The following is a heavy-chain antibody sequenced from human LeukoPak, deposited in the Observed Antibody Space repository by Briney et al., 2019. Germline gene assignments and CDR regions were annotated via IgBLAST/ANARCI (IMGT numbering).Heavy chain of an antibody. J-gene: IGHJ4*02. V-gene: IGHV3-69-1*01. CDR2: IGSGGHT. CDR3: ARGGYPRY. CDR1: GFSFSDYG. Sequence: GGSLSLSCDPSGFSFSDYGMNWVRQAPGKGLEWVSSIGSGGHTFYADSVKGRFTISRDNAKNSMYLQMNSLRAEDTAVYYCARGGYPRYWGQGSLVTVSS. D-gene: IGHD3-22*01.